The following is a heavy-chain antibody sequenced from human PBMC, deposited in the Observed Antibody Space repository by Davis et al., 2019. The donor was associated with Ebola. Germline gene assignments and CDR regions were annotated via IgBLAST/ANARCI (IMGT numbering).Heavy chain of an antibody. V-gene: IGHV4-39*07. CDR1: GGSISSGSYY. J-gene: IGHJ6*04. CDR2: INYSGNT. CDR3: ARDGSGYSYGRRYYYYYGMDV. Sequence: MPSETLSLTCIVSGGSISSGSYYWGWIRQPPGKGLEWIGSINYSGNTFYNPSLKSRVTISVDTSKNQFSLKLSSVTAADTAVYYCARDGSGYSYGRRYYYYYGMDVWGKGTTVTVSS. D-gene: IGHD5-18*01.